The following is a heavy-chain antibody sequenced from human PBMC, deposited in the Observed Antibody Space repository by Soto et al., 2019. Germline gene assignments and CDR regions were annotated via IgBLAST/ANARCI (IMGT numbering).Heavy chain of an antibody. CDR2: IIPIFGTA. V-gene: IGHV1-69*06. Sequence: SVKVSCQASVGSFSSYAISWVRQAPGQGLEWMGGIIPIFGTANYAQKFQGRVTITADKSTSTAYMELSSLRSEDTAVYYCARDPTYGSGMGYYGMDVWGQGSTVTVSS. D-gene: IGHD3-10*01. CDR3: ARDPTYGSGMGYYGMDV. J-gene: IGHJ6*02. CDR1: VGSFSSYA.